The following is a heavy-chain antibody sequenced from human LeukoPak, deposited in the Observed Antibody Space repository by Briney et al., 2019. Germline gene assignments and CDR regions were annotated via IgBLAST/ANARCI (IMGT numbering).Heavy chain of an antibody. CDR1: GYTFTSYD. CDR3: ARAENFMVRGVIRY. D-gene: IGHD3-10*01. CDR2: MNPNSGNT. J-gene: IGHJ4*02. Sequence: ASVKVSCKASGYTFTSYDINWVRQATGQGLEWMGWMNPNSGNTGYAQKFQGRATITRNTSISTAYMELSSLRSEDTAVYYCARAENFMVRGVIRYWGQGTLVTVSS. V-gene: IGHV1-8*03.